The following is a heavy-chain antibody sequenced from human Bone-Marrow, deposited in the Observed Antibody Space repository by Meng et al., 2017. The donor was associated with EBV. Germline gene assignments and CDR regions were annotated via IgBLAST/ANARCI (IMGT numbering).Heavy chain of an antibody. V-gene: IGHV1-69*13. CDR1: GYTFTSYG. D-gene: IGHD3-10*01. CDR3: ASESGRGFTPDY. J-gene: IGHJ4*02. CDR2: LIPMSDAP. Sequence: QLVQSGAEVKKPGASVKVSCKASGYTFTSYGISWVRQAPGQGLEWMGGLIPMSDAPHYAQKFQGRVTITADESTSTRYMDLSGLRSDDTALYYCASESGRGFTPDYWGQGTLVTVSS.